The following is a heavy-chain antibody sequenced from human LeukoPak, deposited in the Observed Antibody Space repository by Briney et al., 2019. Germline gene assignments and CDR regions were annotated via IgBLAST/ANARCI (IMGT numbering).Heavy chain of an antibody. CDR2: ISSSSSTI. J-gene: IGHJ3*02. D-gene: IGHD3-16*01. V-gene: IGHV3-21*04. CDR1: GFTFSSYS. CDR3: ARTRWRGNAFDI. Sequence: GGSLRLSCAASGFTFSSYSMNWVRQAPGKGLEWVSSISSSSSTIYYADSVKGRFTISRDNAKNSLYLQMNSLRAEDTAVYYCARTRWRGNAFDIWGQGTMVTVSS.